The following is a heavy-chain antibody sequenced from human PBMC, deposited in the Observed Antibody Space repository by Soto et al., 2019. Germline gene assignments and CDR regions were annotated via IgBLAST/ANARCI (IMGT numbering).Heavy chain of an antibody. D-gene: IGHD3-3*01. CDR2: ISWNGDRI. Sequence: EVELVESGGGVVRPGGSTRLSCTASGFRFDENGMSWVRQVPGRGREWVSGISWNGDRIAYADSVKGRFTISRDNAKNSLYLHMNSLRVEDTAFYYCARDHPPFFYYMDVWGNGTTVIVSS. CDR3: ARDHPPFFYYMDV. J-gene: IGHJ6*03. CDR1: GFRFDENG. V-gene: IGHV3-20*04.